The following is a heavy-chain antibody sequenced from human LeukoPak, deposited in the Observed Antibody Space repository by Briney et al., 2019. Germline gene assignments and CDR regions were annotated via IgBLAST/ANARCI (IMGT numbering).Heavy chain of an antibody. CDR3: ARVTHYYDSSGSVYYFDY. D-gene: IGHD3-22*01. V-gene: IGHV1-2*06. J-gene: IGHJ4*02. CDR2: INPNSGGT. CDR1: GYTFTGYY. Sequence: ASVKVSCKASGYTFTGYYMHWVRQAPGQGPEWMGRINPNSGGTNYAQKFQGRVTMTRDTSISTAYMELSRLRSDDTAVYYCARVTHYYDSSGSVYYFDYWGQGTLVTVSS.